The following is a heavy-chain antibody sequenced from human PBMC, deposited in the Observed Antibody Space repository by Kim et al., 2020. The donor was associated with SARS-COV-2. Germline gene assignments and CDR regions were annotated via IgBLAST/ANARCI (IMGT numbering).Heavy chain of an antibody. D-gene: IGHD5-18*01. V-gene: IGHV1-69*13. Sequence: SVKVSCKASGGTFSSYAISWVRQAPGQGLEWMGGIIPIFGTANYAQKFQGRVTITADESTSTAYMELSSLRSEDTAVYYCASQGYSYGPVDYWGQGTLVTVSS. CDR1: GGTFSSYA. J-gene: IGHJ4*02. CDR2: IIPIFGTA. CDR3: ASQGYSYGPVDY.